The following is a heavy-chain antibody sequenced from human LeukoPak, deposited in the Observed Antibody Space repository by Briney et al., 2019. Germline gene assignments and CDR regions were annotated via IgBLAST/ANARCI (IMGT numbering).Heavy chain of an antibody. Sequence: SETLSLTCAVYGGSFSGYYWSWIRQPPGKGREGIGEINHSGSTNYNPSLKSRVTISVDTSKNQFSLKLSSVTAADTAVYYCARSRSYGYRDVDYWGQGTLVTVSS. J-gene: IGHJ4*02. D-gene: IGHD5-18*01. V-gene: IGHV4-34*01. CDR3: ARSRSYGYRDVDY. CDR1: GGSFSGYY. CDR2: INHSGST.